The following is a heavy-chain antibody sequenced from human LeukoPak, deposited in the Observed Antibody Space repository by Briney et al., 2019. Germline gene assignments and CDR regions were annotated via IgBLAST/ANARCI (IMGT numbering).Heavy chain of an antibody. V-gene: IGHV4-59*01. Sequence: SETLSLTCTVSGGSISSYHWSWIRQPPGKGLEWIGYISYSGSTNYNPSLKSRVTISVDTSNNQFSLKLSSMTAADTAVYYCARDGGYGSGPSFWGQGTLVTVSS. J-gene: IGHJ4*02. CDR2: ISYSGST. CDR3: ARDGGYGSGPSF. CDR1: GGSISSYH. D-gene: IGHD3-10*01.